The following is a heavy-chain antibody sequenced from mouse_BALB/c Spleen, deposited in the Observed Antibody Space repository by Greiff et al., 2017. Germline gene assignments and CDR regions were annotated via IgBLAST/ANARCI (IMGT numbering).Heavy chain of an antibody. CDR1: GFSLTGYG. D-gene: IGHD3-2*01. CDR3: ARVDSSGYGYYFDY. CDR2: IWGDGST. V-gene: IGHV2-6-7*01. J-gene: IGHJ2*01. Sequence: VQLKESGPGLVAPSQSLSITCTVSGFSLTGYGVNWVRQPPGKGLEWLGMIWGDGSTDYNSALKSRLSISNDNSKSQVFLKMNSLQTDDTARYYCARVDSSGYGYYFDYWGKGTTLTVSS.